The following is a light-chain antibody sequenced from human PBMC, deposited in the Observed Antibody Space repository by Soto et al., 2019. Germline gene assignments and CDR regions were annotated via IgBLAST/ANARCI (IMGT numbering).Light chain of an antibody. CDR2: LSS. CDR3: QQYDSSPYT. Sequence: ETVLTQSPGTRSLSQGERATLSCRASQAIRSTHLAWYQQKPGQAPRLLMYLSSTMAPGIPYRFSGSGSGTDFTLSISILEPEDFSVYYFQQYDSSPYTLGQGTKLEIK. V-gene: IGKV3-20*01. J-gene: IGKJ2*01. CDR1: QAIRSTH.